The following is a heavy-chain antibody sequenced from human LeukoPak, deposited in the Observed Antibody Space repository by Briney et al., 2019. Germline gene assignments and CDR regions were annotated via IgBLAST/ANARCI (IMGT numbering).Heavy chain of an antibody. Sequence: SETLSLTCAVSGYSISSGYYCGWIRQPPGKGLEWIGSIYHSGSTYYNPSLKSRVTISVDTSKNQFSLRLSSVTAADTAVYYCASSRGYCSSTSCLERYGYWGQGTLVTVSS. V-gene: IGHV4-38-2*01. CDR1: GYSISSGYY. CDR2: IYHSGST. CDR3: ASSRGYCSSTSCLERYGY. D-gene: IGHD2-2*01. J-gene: IGHJ4*02.